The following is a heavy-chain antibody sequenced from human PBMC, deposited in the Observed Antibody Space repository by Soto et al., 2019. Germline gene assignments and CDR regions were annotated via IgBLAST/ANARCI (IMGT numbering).Heavy chain of an antibody. CDR1: GFTFRKNN. CDR2: ISSSGDYL. J-gene: IGHJ1*01. Sequence: GGSLRLSCAASGFTFRKNNMNWVRQAPGKGLEWVASISSSGDYLYYADSVKGRFIISRDNFQNSLFLQMNNLRADDTAVYYFVRGVDDEDGAAAPWLFFENWGEGTQMTVST. V-gene: IGHV3-21*01. D-gene: IGHD3-22*01. CDR3: VRGVDDEDGAAAPWLFFEN.